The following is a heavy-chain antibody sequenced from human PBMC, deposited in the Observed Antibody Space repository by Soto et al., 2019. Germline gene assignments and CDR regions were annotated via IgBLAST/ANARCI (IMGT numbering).Heavy chain of an antibody. V-gene: IGHV1-46*03. D-gene: IGHD4-17*01. CDR2: VDPNGGDT. CDR1: GYTFTTYQ. J-gene: IGHJ4*02. Sequence: QVQLVQSGAEVKKPGASVKVSCKASGYTFTTYQMHWLRQAPGQGLEWMGIVDPNGGDTSYAQKFQGIVTMTRDTSTSTAYMELSSLRSEDTAVYYCARNGGKYGENECWGQETLVTVCS. CDR3: ARNGGKYGENEC.